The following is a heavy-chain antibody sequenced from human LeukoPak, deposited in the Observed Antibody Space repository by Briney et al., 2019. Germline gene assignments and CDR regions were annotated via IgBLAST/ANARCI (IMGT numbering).Heavy chain of an antibody. J-gene: IGHJ3*02. CDR1: GSISSYY. Sequence: SETLSLTCTVSGSISSYYWSWIRQPPGKGLEWIGYIYTSGSTNYNPSLKSRVTISVDTSKNQFSLDLSSVTAADTAVYYCARQKCTSTSCLTKNAFDSWGQGTMVTVSS. D-gene: IGHD2-2*01. CDR3: ARQKCTSTSCLTKNAFDS. V-gene: IGHV4-4*09. CDR2: IYTSGST.